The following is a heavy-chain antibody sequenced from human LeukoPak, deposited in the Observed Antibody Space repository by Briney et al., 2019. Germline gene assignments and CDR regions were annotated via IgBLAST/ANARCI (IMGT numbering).Heavy chain of an antibody. V-gene: IGHV3-48*02. J-gene: IGHJ5*02. CDR2: ISSSSSTI. D-gene: IGHD6-13*01. Sequence: GGSLRLSCAGSGFTFSSYSMNWVRQAPGKGLEWVSYISSSSSTIYYADSVKGRFTISRDNAKNSLYLQMHSLRDEDTAVYYCASIASFPTRFDPWGQGTLLTVSS. CDR1: GFTFSSYS. CDR3: ASIASFPTRFDP.